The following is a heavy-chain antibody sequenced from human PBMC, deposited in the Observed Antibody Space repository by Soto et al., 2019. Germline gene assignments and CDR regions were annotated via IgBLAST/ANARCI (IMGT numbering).Heavy chain of an antibody. CDR3: AKGYESTDDYYYYGMDV. D-gene: IGHD2-8*01. J-gene: IGHJ6*02. V-gene: IGHV3-9*01. Sequence: EVQLVESGGGLVQPGRSLRLSCAASGFTFDDYAMHWVRQAPGKGLEWVSGISWNSGSIGYADSVKGRFTISRDNAKNSLYLQMNSLRAEDTALYYCAKGYESTDDYYYYGMDVWGQGTTVTVSS. CDR2: ISWNSGSI. CDR1: GFTFDDYA.